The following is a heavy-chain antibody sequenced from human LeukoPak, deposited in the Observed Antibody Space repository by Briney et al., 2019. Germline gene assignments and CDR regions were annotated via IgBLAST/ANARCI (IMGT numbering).Heavy chain of an antibody. D-gene: IGHD3-3*01. Sequence: GGSLRLSCAASGFTFSNYGMSWVRQAPGKGLEWVSSISGSGDNTYYTDSVKGRFTISRDNFKNTLYLQMNSLRAEDTAVYYCARLREIPVFGVVTKSTSYFDYWGQGTLATVSS. CDR2: ISGSGDNT. CDR3: ARLREIPVFGVVTKSTSYFDY. V-gene: IGHV3-23*01. J-gene: IGHJ4*02. CDR1: GFTFSNYG.